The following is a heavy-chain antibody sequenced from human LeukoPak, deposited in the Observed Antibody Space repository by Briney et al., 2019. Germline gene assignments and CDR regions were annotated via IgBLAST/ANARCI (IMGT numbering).Heavy chain of an antibody. D-gene: IGHD2-15*01. CDR2: ISGRDDSA. J-gene: IGHJ4*02. Sequence: GGSLRLSCAASELSVGSNYMTWVRQAPGKGLEWVSTISGRDDSAYYADSVKGRFTISRDNSKNTLYLQVNSLRAEDTAVYYCSKSGLNRFDYWGQGTLVTVSS. V-gene: IGHV3-23*01. CDR3: SKSGLNRFDY. CDR1: ELSVGSNY.